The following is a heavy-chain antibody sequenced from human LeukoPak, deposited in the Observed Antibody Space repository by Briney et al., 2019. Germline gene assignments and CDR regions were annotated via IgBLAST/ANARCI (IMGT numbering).Heavy chain of an antibody. J-gene: IGHJ3*02. Sequence: ASVKVSCKASGYTFTGYYMHWVRQAPGQGLEWMGRINPNSGGTNYAQKFQGRVTMTRDTSISTAYLQWSSLKASDTAMYYCARRPRVTTTGAFDIWGQGAMVTVSS. CDR1: GYTFTGYY. CDR3: ARRPRVTTTGAFDI. V-gene: IGHV1-2*06. CDR2: INPNSGGT. D-gene: IGHD4-17*01.